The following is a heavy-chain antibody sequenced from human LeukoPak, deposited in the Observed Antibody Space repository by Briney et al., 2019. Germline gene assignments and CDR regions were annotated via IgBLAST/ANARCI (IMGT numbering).Heavy chain of an antibody. CDR3: ARGRGFSRVRYYYGMDV. V-gene: IGHV4-34*01. CDR2: INHSGST. Sequence: SETLSLTCAVYGGSFSGYYWSWIRQPPGKGLEWIGEINHSGSTNYNPSLKSRVTISVDTSKNQFSLKLSSVTAADTAVYYCARGRGFSRVRYYYGMDVWGQGTTVTVSS. D-gene: IGHD1-1*01. J-gene: IGHJ6*02. CDR1: GGSFSGYY.